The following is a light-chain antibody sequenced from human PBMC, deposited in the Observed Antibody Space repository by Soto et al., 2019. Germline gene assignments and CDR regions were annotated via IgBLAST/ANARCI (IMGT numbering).Light chain of an antibody. Sequence: DIQLTQSPSFLSASVGERVTITCRASQGISSYLAWYQQKPGKAPKLLIYAASTLQSGVPSSFIGSGAGTEFTLTISSLQPEDFAAYYCQQLYSYPRTFGQGTKVEIK. V-gene: IGKV1-9*01. J-gene: IGKJ1*01. CDR3: QQLYSYPRT. CDR2: AAS. CDR1: QGISSY.